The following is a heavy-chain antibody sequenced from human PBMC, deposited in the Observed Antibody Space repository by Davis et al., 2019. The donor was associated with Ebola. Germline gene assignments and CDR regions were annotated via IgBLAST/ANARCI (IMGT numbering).Heavy chain of an antibody. CDR2: IDPSDSYT. CDR3: ASTGLGVSTGGVY. V-gene: IGHV5-10-1*04. CDR1: GYSFTSYW. Sequence: GESLNISCKGSGYSFTSYWISWVRQMPGKGLEWMGRIDPSDSYTNYSPSFQGQVTISADKSISTAYLQWSSLKASDTAMYYCASTGLGVSTGGVYWGQGTLVTVSS. D-gene: IGHD2-8*02. J-gene: IGHJ4*02.